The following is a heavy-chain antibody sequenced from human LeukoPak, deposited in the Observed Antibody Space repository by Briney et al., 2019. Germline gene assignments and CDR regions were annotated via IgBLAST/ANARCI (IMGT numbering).Heavy chain of an antibody. CDR1: GGSFSGYY. V-gene: IGHV4-34*01. CDR2: INHNGST. CDR3: AMDYSSSWYDY. Sequence: SETLSLTCAVYGGSFSGYYWSWIRQPPGKGLEWIGEINHNGSTNYNPSLKSRVTISVDTSKNQFSLKLSSVTAADTAVYYCAMDYSSSWYDYWGQGTLVTVSS. J-gene: IGHJ4*02. D-gene: IGHD6-13*01.